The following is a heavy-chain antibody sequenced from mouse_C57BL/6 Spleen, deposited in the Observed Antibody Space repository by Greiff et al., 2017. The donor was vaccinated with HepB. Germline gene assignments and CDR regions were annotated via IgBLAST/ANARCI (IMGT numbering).Heavy chain of an antibody. Sequence: EVQLQESGGGLVQPGGSMKLSCVASGFTFSNYWMNWVRQSPEKGLEWVAQIRLKSDNYATHYAESVKGRFTISRDDSKSSVYLQMNNLRAEDTGIYYCTGDTTVVAPAMDYWGQGTSVTVSS. D-gene: IGHD1-1*01. CDR1: GFTFSNYW. CDR3: TGDTTVVAPAMDY. J-gene: IGHJ4*01. CDR2: IRLKSDNYAT. V-gene: IGHV6-3*01.